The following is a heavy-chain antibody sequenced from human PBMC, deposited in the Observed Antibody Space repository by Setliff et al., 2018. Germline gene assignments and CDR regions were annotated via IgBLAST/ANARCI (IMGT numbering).Heavy chain of an antibody. CDR3: ARDTRVRDSSSVPSDTFDI. V-gene: IGHV4-59*01. D-gene: IGHD2-15*01. CDR2: INYSGNS. Sequence: SETLSLTCSVSGGSISTYYWSWIRQPPGKGLEWIGNINYSGNSNYITSLKSRVTISVDTPKNQFSLKLSSVTAADTAVYYCARDTRVRDSSSVPSDTFDIWGRGTMVTVSS. CDR1: GGSISTYY. J-gene: IGHJ3*02.